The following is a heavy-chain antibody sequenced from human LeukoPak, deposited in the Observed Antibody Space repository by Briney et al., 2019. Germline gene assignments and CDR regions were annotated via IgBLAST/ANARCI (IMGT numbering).Heavy chain of an antibody. J-gene: IGHJ3*02. Sequence: SETLSLTCALYGGSFSGYYWSWIRQPPAKGLGWIGEINHSGSTNYSPSLTSRVTISVDTSKNQFSQKLSSVTAADTAVYYCARRQPLVNYVRVGGAFDIWGQGTMVTVSS. V-gene: IGHV4-34*01. D-gene: IGHD4-11*01. CDR3: ARRQPLVNYVRVGGAFDI. CDR1: GGSFSGYY. CDR2: INHSGST.